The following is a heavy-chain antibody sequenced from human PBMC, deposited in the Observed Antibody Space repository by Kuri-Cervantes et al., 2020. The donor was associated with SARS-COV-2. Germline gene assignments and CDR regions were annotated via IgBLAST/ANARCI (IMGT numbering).Heavy chain of an antibody. V-gene: IGHV4-34*01. CDR1: GESFSGYY. CDR3: ASGGVVVAFGY. J-gene: IGHJ4*02. Sequence: GSLRLSCAFYGESFSGYYWNWIRQSPGKGLEWIGEVNHRGSTNYNPSLKSRVTISVDTSKNQFSLKLSSVTAADTAVYYCASGGVVVAFGYWGQGTLVTVSS. D-gene: IGHD2-15*01. CDR2: VNHRGST.